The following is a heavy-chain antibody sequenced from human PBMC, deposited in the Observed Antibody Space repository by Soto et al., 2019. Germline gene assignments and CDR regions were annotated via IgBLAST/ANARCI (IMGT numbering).Heavy chain of an antibody. J-gene: IGHJ4*02. CDR1: GFYITNYW. V-gene: IGHV3-7*01. Sequence: DVQLVESGGGLVQPGGSLRLSCAASGFYITNYWMTWVRQAPGKGPEWVANIKEDGSLKFYVDSVRGRFTISRDNAKNSVYLEMSRLRAEDTAVYYCVRDSYTAHWHTAGEDYWGQWTLVTVSS. D-gene: IGHD2-2*02. CDR2: IKEDGSLK. CDR3: VRDSYTAHWHTAGEDY.